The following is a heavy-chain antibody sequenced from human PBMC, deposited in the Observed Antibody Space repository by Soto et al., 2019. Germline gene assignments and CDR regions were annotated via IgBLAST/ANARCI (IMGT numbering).Heavy chain of an antibody. Sequence: ASVKVSCKASGYTFTGYYMHWVRQAPGQGLEWMGWINPNSGGTNYAQKFQGRVTMTRDTSISTDYMELSRLRSDDTAVYYCARDRRRDRYTFAFWGQGPLVTVSS. J-gene: IGHJ4*02. CDR3: ARDRRRDRYTFAF. V-gene: IGHV1-2*02. D-gene: IGHD1-26*01. CDR1: GYTFTGYY. CDR2: INPNSGGT.